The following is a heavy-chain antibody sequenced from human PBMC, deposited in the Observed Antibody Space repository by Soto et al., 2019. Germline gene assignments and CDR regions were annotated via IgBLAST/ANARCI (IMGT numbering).Heavy chain of an antibody. CDR1: GGSISSYY. CDR2: IYYSGGT. J-gene: IGHJ3*02. CDR3: AREGGSYDSGGYLIRGAFDI. D-gene: IGHD3-22*01. V-gene: IGHV4-59*01. Sequence: PSETLSLTCTVSGGSISSYYWSWIRQPPGKGLEWIGYIYYSGGTNYNPSLKSRVTISVDTSKNQFSLKLSSVTAADTAVYYCAREGGSYDSGGYLIRGAFDIWGQGTMVTVSS.